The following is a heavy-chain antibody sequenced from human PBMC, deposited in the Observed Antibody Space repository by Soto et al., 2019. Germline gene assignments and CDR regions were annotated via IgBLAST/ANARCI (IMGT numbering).Heavy chain of an antibody. CDR2: IYYSGST. CDR1: GGSISSYY. Sequence: SETLSLTCTVSGGSISSYYWSWIRQPPGKGLEWIGYIYYSGSTNYNPSLKSRVTISVDTSKNQFSLKLSSVTAADTAVYYCARTYGDYGDEHWGQGTLVTVSS. D-gene: IGHD4-17*01. J-gene: IGHJ1*01. CDR3: ARTYGDYGDEH. V-gene: IGHV4-59*01.